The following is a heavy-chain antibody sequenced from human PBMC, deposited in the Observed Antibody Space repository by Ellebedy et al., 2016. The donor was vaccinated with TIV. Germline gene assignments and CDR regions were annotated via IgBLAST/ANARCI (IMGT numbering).Heavy chain of an antibody. CDR3: ARLPAANAPFDY. J-gene: IGHJ4*02. Sequence: SETLSLXXPVSGGSISSGGYYWSWIRQHPGKGLEWIGYIYYSGSTYYNPSLKSRVTISVDTSKNQFSLKLSSVTAADTAVYYCARLPAANAPFDYWGQGTLVTVSS. V-gene: IGHV4-31*03. D-gene: IGHD2-2*01. CDR2: IYYSGST. CDR1: GGSISSGGYY.